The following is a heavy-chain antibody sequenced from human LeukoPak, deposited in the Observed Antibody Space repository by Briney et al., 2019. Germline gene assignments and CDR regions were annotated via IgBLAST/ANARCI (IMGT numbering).Heavy chain of an antibody. CDR3: ATTDVFYYNMDV. CDR1: SDSLSSHY. V-gene: IGHV4-59*11. J-gene: IGHJ6*03. Sequence: SETLSLTCTVSSDSLSSHYWSWVRQPPGKGLEWIGYIYYSGSTNYNPSLKSRVTISIDTSKKQLSLKLTSVTAADTAVYYCATTDVFYYNMDVWGKGTPVTVSS. D-gene: IGHD1-1*01. CDR2: IYYSGST.